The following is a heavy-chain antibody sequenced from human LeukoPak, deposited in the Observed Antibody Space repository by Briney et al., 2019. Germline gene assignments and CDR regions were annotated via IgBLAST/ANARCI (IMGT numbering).Heavy chain of an antibody. V-gene: IGHV4-4*07. J-gene: IGHJ4*02. CDR1: GGSISSYY. Sequence: SETLSLTCTVSGGSISSYYWSWIRQPAGKGLEWIGRIHTSGSTNYNPSLKSRVTMSVDTSKNQFSLKLSSVTAADTAEYYCARDQYYYDSSGYLFDYWGQGTLVTVSS. CDR3: ARDQYYYDSSGYLFDY. D-gene: IGHD3-22*01. CDR2: IHTSGST.